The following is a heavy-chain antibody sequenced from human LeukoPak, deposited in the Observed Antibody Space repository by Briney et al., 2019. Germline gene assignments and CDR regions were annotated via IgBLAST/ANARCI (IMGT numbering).Heavy chain of an antibody. CDR3: ARGEGELRDFDY. D-gene: IGHD3-16*01. Sequence: SSVKVSCKASGSSCTGFYMHWVRQAPGQALEWVGWINPNSGGTKFAQKFQGRVTMTRDTSISTGFMELSRLRSDGTAVYYCARGEGELRDFDYWGQGTLVTVPS. CDR2: INPNSGGT. J-gene: IGHJ4*02. CDR1: GSSCTGFY. V-gene: IGHV1-2*02.